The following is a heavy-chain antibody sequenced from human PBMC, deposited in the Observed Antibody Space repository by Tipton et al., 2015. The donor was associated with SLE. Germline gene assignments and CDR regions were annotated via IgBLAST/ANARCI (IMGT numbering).Heavy chain of an antibody. CDR3: AKLAKGSYYSWLDP. CDR2: IYPGDSDT. V-gene: IGHV5-51*03. J-gene: IGHJ5*02. D-gene: IGHD1-26*01. CDR1: GYTFISYW. Sequence: QLVQSGAEVKKPGESLKISCKGSGYTFISYWIAWVRQVPGKGLEWMGVIYPGDSDTRYSPSLQGQVTISVDKSITTAYLQWSSLKASDTAIYYCAKLAKGSYYSWLDPWGQGTLVTVSS.